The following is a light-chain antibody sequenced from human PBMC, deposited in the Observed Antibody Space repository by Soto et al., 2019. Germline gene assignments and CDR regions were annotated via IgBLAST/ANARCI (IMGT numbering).Light chain of an antibody. J-gene: IGKJ1*01. V-gene: IGKV3-15*01. CDR2: GAS. CDR3: QEYNTWPWT. Sequence: EIVMTQSPATLSVSPGERATLSCRASQSISSNLAWYQQKPGQAPRLLIYGASTRATGIPARFSGSGSATEFTLTISSLQSEDFAVYYCQEYNTWPWTFGQGTKVEFK. CDR1: QSISSN.